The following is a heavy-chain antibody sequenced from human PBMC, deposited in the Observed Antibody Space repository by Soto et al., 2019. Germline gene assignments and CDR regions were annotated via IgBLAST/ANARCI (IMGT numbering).Heavy chain of an antibody. Sequence: WETLSLTCSVSGASISDSYCSWIRQSPGKGLEWLGYVYYNGSTNYSPSLRSRVSISVDTSKNEFSLRLSSVTAADTAVYFCARSVAVPGAHIGYWGQGTQVTVSS. CDR1: GASISDSY. D-gene: IGHD6-19*01. V-gene: IGHV4-59*01. J-gene: IGHJ4*02. CDR2: VYYNGST. CDR3: ARSVAVPGAHIGY.